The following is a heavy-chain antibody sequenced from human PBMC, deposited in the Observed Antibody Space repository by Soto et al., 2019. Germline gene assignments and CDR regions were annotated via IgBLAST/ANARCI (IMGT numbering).Heavy chain of an antibody. CDR3: AVQLWGGDAFDI. V-gene: IGHV4-39*01. CDR2: IYYSGST. J-gene: IGHJ3*02. D-gene: IGHD5-18*01. Sequence: PSETLSLTCTVSGGSISSSSYYWGWIRQPPGKGLEWIGSIYYSGSTYYSPSLKSRVTISVDTSKNQFSLKLSSVTAADTAVYYCAVQLWGGDAFDIWGQGTMVTVSS. CDR1: GGSISSSSYY.